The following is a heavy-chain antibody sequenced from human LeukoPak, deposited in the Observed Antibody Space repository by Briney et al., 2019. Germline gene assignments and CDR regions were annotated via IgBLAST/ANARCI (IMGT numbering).Heavy chain of an antibody. D-gene: IGHD3-10*01. Sequence: PGGSLRLSCAASGFTFDDYAMHWVRQAPGKGLEWVSGISWNSGSIGYADSVQGRFTISRDNAKNTLFLQMNSLRPDDTALYYCARDWVAGSGSCDSWGQGTLVTVSS. CDR3: ARDWVAGSGSCDS. V-gene: IGHV3-9*01. CDR1: GFTFDDYA. J-gene: IGHJ4*02. CDR2: ISWNSGSI.